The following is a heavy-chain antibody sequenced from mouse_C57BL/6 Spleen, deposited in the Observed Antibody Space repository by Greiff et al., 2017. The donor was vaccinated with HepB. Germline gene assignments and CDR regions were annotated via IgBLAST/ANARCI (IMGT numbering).Heavy chain of an antibody. CDR2: INPGSGGT. V-gene: IGHV1-54*01. CDR3: ARADYYGSGAY. Sequence: VQLQQSGAELVRPGTSVKVSCKASGYAFTNYLIEWVKQRPGQGLEWIGVINPGSGGTNYNEKFKGKATLTADKSSSTAYMQLSSLTSEDSAVYCCARADYYGSGAYWGQGTLVTVSA. J-gene: IGHJ3*01. CDR1: GYAFTNYL. D-gene: IGHD1-1*01.